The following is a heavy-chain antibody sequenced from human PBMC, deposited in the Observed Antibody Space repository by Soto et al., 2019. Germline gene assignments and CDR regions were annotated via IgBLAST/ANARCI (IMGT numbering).Heavy chain of an antibody. CDR1: GYSISSGYY. D-gene: IGHD3-3*01. CDR3: ARDHSQMDFWSGYNWFDP. Sequence: SETLSLTCTVSGYSISSGYYWGWIRQPPGKGLEWIGSIYHSGSTYYNPSLKSRVTISVDTSKNQFSLKLSSVTAADTAVYYCARDHSQMDFWSGYNWFDPWGQGTLVTVSS. J-gene: IGHJ5*02. V-gene: IGHV4-38-2*02. CDR2: IYHSGST.